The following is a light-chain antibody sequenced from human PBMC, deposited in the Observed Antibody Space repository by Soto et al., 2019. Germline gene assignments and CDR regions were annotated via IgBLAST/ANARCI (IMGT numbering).Light chain of an antibody. CDR3: QQYGASPFT. CDR1: RHVYINA. CDR2: GAS. V-gene: IGKV3-20*01. J-gene: IGKJ3*01. Sequence: VVLTQSPATLSLSPGDRATLSCRASRHVYINALGWYQQKPGRTPTLLIYGASTRATDIPDRFSATGSGTDFSLTISGVEPEDSAFYYCQQYGASPFTFGFGTRLEI.